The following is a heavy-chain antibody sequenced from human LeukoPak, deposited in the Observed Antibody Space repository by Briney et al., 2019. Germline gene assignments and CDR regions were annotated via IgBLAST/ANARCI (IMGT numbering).Heavy chain of an antibody. CDR1: GYTFTGYY. Sequence: ASVKVSCKASGYTFTGYYMHWVRQAPGQGLEWMGWISAYNGNTNYAQKLQGRVTMTTDTSTGTAYMELRSLRSDDTAVYYCARDQAAGTGFFGFDYWGQGTLVTVSS. D-gene: IGHD6-13*01. CDR3: ARDQAAGTGFFGFDY. V-gene: IGHV1-18*04. CDR2: ISAYNGNT. J-gene: IGHJ4*02.